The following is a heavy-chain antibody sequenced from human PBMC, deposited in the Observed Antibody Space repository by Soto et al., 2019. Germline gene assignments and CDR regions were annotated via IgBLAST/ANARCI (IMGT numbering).Heavy chain of an antibody. CDR2: ISSSSSYI. J-gene: IGHJ4*02. CDR1: GFTFSSYS. Sequence: GGSLRLSCAASGFTFSSYSMNWVHQAPGKGLEWVSSISSSSSYIYYADSVKGRFTISRDNAKNSLYLQMNSLRAEDTAVYYCARDGIAALGPDYWGQGTLVTVSS. D-gene: IGHD6-6*01. CDR3: ARDGIAALGPDY. V-gene: IGHV3-21*01.